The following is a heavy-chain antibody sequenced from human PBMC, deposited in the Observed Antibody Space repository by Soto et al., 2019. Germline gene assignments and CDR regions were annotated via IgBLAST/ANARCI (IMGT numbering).Heavy chain of an antibody. CDR1: GGTFSSYA. J-gene: IGHJ6*02. Sequence: SVKVSCKASGGTFSSYAISWLRQSPGQGLEWMGGIIPIFGTANYAQKFQGRVTITADESTSTAYMELSSLRSEDTAVYYCASFGMDTAMVTYYYYGMDVWGQGTTVTVSS. CDR2: IIPIFGTA. V-gene: IGHV1-69*13. D-gene: IGHD5-18*01. CDR3: ASFGMDTAMVTYYYYGMDV.